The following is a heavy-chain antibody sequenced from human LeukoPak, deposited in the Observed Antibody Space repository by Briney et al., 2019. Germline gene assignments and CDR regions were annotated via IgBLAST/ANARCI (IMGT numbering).Heavy chain of an antibody. CDR1: GYSITSGYY. CDR2: IYHTGST. V-gene: IGHV4-38-2*02. CDR3: ARGDVDTFDY. Sequence: SETLSLTCTVSGYSITSGYYWGWIRQPPGRGLQWIGTIYHTGSTYYNPSLKSRVTMSVDPSKNQFSLKLSSVTAADTAVYYCARGDVDTFDYWGQGTLVTVSS. J-gene: IGHJ4*02. D-gene: IGHD3-16*01.